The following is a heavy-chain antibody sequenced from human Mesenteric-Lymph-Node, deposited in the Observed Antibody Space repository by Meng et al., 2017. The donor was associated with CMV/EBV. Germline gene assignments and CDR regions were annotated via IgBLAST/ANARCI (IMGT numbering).Heavy chain of an antibody. CDR2: IYRGGST. Sequence: GESLKISCAASGFTVSSNYMSWVRQAPGKGLEWVSLIYRGGSTYYADSVKGRFTISRDSSKNTLNLQMNSLRPEDTAVYYCAGRDFGDYPYFDYWSQGTLVTVSS. D-gene: IGHD4-17*01. J-gene: IGHJ4*02. V-gene: IGHV3-53*05. CDR1: GFTVSSNY. CDR3: AGRDFGDYPYFDY.